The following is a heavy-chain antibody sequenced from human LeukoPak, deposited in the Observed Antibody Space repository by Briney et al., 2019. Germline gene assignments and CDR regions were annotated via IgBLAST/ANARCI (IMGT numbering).Heavy chain of an antibody. V-gene: IGHV3-21*01. Sequence: GGSLRLSCAASGFTFSSYSMNWVRQAPGKGLEWVSSISSSSSYIYYADSVKGRFTISRDNAKNSLYLQMNSLRAEDTAVYYCARGPPSTGWFDPWGQGTLVTVSS. CDR2: ISSSSSYI. CDR3: ARGPPSTGWFDP. CDR1: GFTFSSYS. J-gene: IGHJ5*02.